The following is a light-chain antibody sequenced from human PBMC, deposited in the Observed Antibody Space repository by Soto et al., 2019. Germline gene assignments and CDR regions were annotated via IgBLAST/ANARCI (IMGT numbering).Light chain of an antibody. J-gene: IGLJ1*01. Sequence: QSALTQPASVSGSPGQSITISCTGTSSDVGGHNYVSWYQQHPGRAPKPMIYEVSNRPSGVSNRFSGSKSGNTASLTMSGLQPEDEADYYCSSYTSSSTYVFGTGTKLTVL. CDR3: SSYTSSSTYV. CDR2: EVS. V-gene: IGLV2-14*01. CDR1: SSDVGGHNY.